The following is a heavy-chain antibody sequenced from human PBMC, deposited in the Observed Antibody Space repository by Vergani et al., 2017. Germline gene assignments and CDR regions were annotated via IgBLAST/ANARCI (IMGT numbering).Heavy chain of an antibody. V-gene: IGHV3-23*01. Sequence: EVQLLESGGGLVQPGGSLRLSCAASGFTFSSYAMSWVRQAPGKGLEWVSAISGSGGSTYYADSVKGRFTISRDNSKNTLYLQMNSLRAEDTAVYYCANPNFQNYYYDSSGYDADYWGQGTLVTVSS. J-gene: IGHJ4*02. CDR3: ANPNFQNYYYDSSGYDADY. CDR2: ISGSGGST. D-gene: IGHD3-22*01. CDR1: GFTFSSYA.